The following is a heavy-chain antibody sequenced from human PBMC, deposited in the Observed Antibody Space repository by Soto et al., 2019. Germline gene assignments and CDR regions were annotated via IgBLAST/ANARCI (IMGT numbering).Heavy chain of an antibody. Sequence: QVQLVQSGAEVKKPGSSVKVSCKTSGGTFSTYAISWVRQAPGQGLEWMGGIIPIFRTTNYAQKFRGRVTITADESTGTAYMELSSLRTEDTAMYYCAREWARTNGWPRTPNYGMAVWGQGTTVTVSS. V-gene: IGHV1-69*01. CDR2: IIPIFRTT. CDR1: GGTFSTYA. J-gene: IGHJ6*02. D-gene: IGHD6-19*01. CDR3: AREWARTNGWPRTPNYGMAV.